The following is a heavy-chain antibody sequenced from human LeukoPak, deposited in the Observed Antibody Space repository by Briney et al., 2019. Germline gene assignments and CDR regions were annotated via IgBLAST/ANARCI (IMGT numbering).Heavy chain of an antibody. CDR3: ARGIQLERRGTFDI. J-gene: IGHJ3*02. Sequence: ASVKVSCKASGYTFTSYGISWVRQAPGQGLEWMGWISGYSGNTNYAQKLQGRVAMTTDTSTSTAYMELRSLRSDDTAVYYCARGIQLERRGTFDIWGQGTMVTVSS. CDR1: GYTFTSYG. CDR2: ISGYSGNT. D-gene: IGHD1-1*01. V-gene: IGHV1-18*01.